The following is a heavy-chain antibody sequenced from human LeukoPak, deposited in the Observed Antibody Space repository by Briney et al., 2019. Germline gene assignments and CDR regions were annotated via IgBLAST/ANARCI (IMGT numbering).Heavy chain of an antibody. V-gene: IGHV4-38-2*02. J-gene: IGHJ6*03. CDR1: GYSISSGYY. CDR3: ATLHDYYYYMDV. CDR2: IYHSGST. Sequence: SETLSLTCTVSGYSISSGYYWGWIRQPPGKGLEWIGSIYHSGSTYYNPSLKSRVTISVDTSKNQFSLKLSSVTAADTAVYYCATLHDYYYYMDVWGKGTTVTVSS.